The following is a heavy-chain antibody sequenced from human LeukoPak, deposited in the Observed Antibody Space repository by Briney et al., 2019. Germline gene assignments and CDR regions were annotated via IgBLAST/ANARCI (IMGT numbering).Heavy chain of an antibody. D-gene: IGHD3-10*01. Sequence: GGSLRLSCAASGFTFSSYNMHWVRQAPGKGLEWVAFIYYHGNNKNYADFVKGRFTISRDNSENTLFLQMNSLRAEDTAVYYCARGNYYGSGCDFWGQGSLVTVSS. J-gene: IGHJ4*02. CDR1: GFTFSSYN. CDR2: IYYHGNNK. V-gene: IGHV3-30*02. CDR3: ARGNYYGSGCDF.